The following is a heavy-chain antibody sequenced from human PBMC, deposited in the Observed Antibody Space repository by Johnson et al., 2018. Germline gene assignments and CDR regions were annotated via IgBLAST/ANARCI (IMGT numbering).Heavy chain of an antibody. CDR2: ISYDGSNK. V-gene: IGHV3-30*03. CDR1: GFTFSSYG. Sequence: QVQPVESGGGVVQPGTSXRLSCAASGFTFSSYGMHWVRQAPGKGLEWVAVISYDGSNKYNADSVKGRFTISRDNSQNSLYLPMNSLRAGDTAVYDWTRGGASSGWYLGRDWFDPWGQGTLVTVSS. D-gene: IGHD6-19*01. J-gene: IGHJ5*02. CDR3: TRGGASSGWYLGRDWFDP.